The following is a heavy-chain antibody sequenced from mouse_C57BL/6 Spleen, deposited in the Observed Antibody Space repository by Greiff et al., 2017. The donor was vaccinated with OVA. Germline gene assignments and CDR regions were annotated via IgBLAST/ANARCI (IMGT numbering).Heavy chain of an antibody. CDR1: GYTFTSYW. J-gene: IGHJ3*01. D-gene: IGHD2-12*01. CDR3: ARSPSYDGFAY. V-gene: IGHV1-64*01. Sequence: VQLQQPGAELVKPGASVKLSCKASGYTFTSYWMHWVKQRPGQGLEWIGMIHPNSGSTNYNEKFKSKATLTVDKSSSTAYMQLSSLTSEDSAVYCCARSPSYDGFAYWGQGTLVTVSA. CDR2: IHPNSGST.